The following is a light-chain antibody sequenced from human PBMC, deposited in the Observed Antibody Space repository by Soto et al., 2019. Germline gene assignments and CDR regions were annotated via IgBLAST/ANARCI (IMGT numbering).Light chain of an antibody. Sequence: EIEMTQSPSTLSASAGERATLSCRASQSVSSNLAWYQQKPGQAPTLLIYGASTWATGIPARFSGSGYGTDFTLTISSLQLEDFATYYCQQSNDSPRTFGQGTKVDIK. CDR1: QSVSSN. J-gene: IGKJ1*01. CDR3: QQSNDSPRT. CDR2: GAS. V-gene: IGKV3-15*01.